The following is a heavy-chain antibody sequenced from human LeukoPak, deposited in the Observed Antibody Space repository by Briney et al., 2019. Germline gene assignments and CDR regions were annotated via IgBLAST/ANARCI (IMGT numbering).Heavy chain of an antibody. CDR3: AAQSYCGGDCYFY. CDR1: GFTFSSYA. CDR2: ISGSGGST. J-gene: IGHJ4*02. Sequence: GGSLRLSCAASGFTFSSYAMSWARQAPGKGLEWVSAISGSGGSTYYADSVKGRFTISRDNSKNTLYLQMNSLRAEDTAVYYCAAQSYCGGDCYFYWGQGTLVTVSS. V-gene: IGHV3-23*01. D-gene: IGHD2-21*01.